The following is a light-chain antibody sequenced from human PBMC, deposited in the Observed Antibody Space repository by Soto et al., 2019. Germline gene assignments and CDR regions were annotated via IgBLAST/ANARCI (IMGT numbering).Light chain of an antibody. CDR1: QHINTW. CDR3: QQYDSYPYT. V-gene: IGKV1-5*01. J-gene: IGKJ2*01. Sequence: DIQMTQSPYTLSASVGDRVTITSRASQHINTWLAWYQQKSGKAPKLLMYDASSLESGDPSRFSGSSSGTEFTLPISNVQPGDFATYYCQQYDSYPYTFGQGTKLDI. CDR2: DAS.